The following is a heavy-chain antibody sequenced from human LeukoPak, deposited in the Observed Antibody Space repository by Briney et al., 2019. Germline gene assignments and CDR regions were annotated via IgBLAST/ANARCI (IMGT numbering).Heavy chain of an antibody. J-gene: IGHJ3*02. CDR1: GGSFSGYY. Sequence: SETLSLTCAVYGGSFSGYYWSWIRQPPGKGLEWIGEINHSGSTNYNPSLKSRVTISVDRSKNQFSLKLSSVTAADTAVYYCARDLPDNAFDIWGQGTMVTVSS. V-gene: IGHV4-34*01. D-gene: IGHD1-14*01. CDR3: ARDLPDNAFDI. CDR2: INHSGST.